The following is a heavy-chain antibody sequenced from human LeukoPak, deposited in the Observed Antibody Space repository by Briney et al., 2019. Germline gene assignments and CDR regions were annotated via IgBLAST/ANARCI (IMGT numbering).Heavy chain of an antibody. V-gene: IGHV1-46*01. D-gene: IGHD6-19*01. CDR2: INPSGGST. Sequence: GASVKVSCKASGYTFTSYYMHWVRQAPGQGLEWMGIINPSGGSTSYAQKFQGRVTMTRDTSASTVYMELNSLRAEDTAVYYCAKEPSSGWNPTRFFDYWGQGTLVTVSS. CDR3: AKEPSSGWNPTRFFDY. J-gene: IGHJ4*02. CDR1: GYTFTSYY.